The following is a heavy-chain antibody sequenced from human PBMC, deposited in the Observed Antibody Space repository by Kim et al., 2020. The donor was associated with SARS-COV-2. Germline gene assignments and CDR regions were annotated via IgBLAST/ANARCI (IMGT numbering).Heavy chain of an antibody. Sequence: ASVKVSCKASGYTFTSYAMHWVRQAPGQRLEWMGWINAGNGNTKYLQKFQGRVTITRDTSVSTAYMELSSLRSEDTAVYYCARVGTRKTTQPNHLNHTYYYDGMDVWGQGTTVIVSS. CDR3: ARVGTRKTTQPNHLNHTYYYDGMDV. V-gene: IGHV1-3*01. D-gene: IGHD4-17*01. J-gene: IGHJ6*02. CDR1: GYTFTSYA. CDR2: INAGNGNT.